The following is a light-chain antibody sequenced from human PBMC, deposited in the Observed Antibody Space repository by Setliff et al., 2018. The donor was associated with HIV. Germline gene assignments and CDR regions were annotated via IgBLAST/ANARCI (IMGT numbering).Light chain of an antibody. V-gene: IGLV2-23*02. CDR1: SSDVGSYNY. CDR3: CSYAGSTTFYV. J-gene: IGLJ1*01. Sequence: QSALTQPASVSGSPGQSITIPCTGTSSDVGSYNYVSWYQQHPGKAPKLMIYEVSNRPSGVSNRFSGSKSGNTASLTISGLQAEDEADYYCCSYAGSTTFYVFGTGTKVTVL. CDR2: EVS.